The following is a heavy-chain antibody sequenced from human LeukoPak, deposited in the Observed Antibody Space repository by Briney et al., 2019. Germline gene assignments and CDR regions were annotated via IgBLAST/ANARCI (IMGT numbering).Heavy chain of an antibody. CDR1: GGSISSSSYY. CDR2: IYYSGST. CDR3: ARGRGMTTIDY. J-gene: IGHJ4*02. Sequence: SETLSLTCTVSGGSISSSSYYWGWIRQPPGKGLEWIVSIYYSGSTYYNPALKSRLTISVDTSKNQFSLQLSSVTAADTAVYYCARGRGMTTIDYWGQGTLVTVSS. V-gene: IGHV4-39*01. D-gene: IGHD4-17*01.